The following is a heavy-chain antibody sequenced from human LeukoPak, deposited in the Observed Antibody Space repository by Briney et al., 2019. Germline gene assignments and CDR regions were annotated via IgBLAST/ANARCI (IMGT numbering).Heavy chain of an antibody. Sequence: GGSLRLSCAASGFTFTTYAMSWVRQTPGKGLEWVSAVSSSGGSTYYADSVKGRFTISRDSSKNTLFLHMNTLRVEDTAIYYCAKDRTVGASYWYFDLWGRGTLVTVSS. CDR1: GFTFTTYA. V-gene: IGHV3-23*01. D-gene: IGHD1-26*01. CDR2: VSSSGGST. J-gene: IGHJ2*01. CDR3: AKDRTVGASYWYFDL.